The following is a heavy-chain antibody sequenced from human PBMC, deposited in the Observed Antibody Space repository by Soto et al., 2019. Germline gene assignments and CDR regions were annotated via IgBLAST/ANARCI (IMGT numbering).Heavy chain of an antibody. CDR1: GDSMTKYY. CDR2: IYTSGST. V-gene: IGHV4-4*07. D-gene: IGHD1-26*01. Sequence: QVQLQESGPGLVKPSETLSLTCTVSGDSMTKYYWSWIRQPAGKGLEWIGRIYTSGSTNYNPSLKRRVPMSIDTSNNHCSLKLKSVTAADTAVYYCARTVGAAYYFDFWGQGALVTVSS. CDR3: ARTVGAAYYFDF. J-gene: IGHJ4*02.